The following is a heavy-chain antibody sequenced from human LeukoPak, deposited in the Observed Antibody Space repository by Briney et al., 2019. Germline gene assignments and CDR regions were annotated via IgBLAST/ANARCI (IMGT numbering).Heavy chain of an antibody. Sequence: SVKVSCKASGYTFTNFGINWVRQAPGQGLEWMGGIIPIFGTANYAQKFQGRVTITADESTSTAYMELSSLRSEDTAVYYCAIWDLYSSMFDYWGQGTLVTVSS. CDR3: AIWDLYSSMFDY. J-gene: IGHJ4*02. CDR1: GYTFTNFG. V-gene: IGHV1-69*13. CDR2: IIPIFGTA. D-gene: IGHD6-13*01.